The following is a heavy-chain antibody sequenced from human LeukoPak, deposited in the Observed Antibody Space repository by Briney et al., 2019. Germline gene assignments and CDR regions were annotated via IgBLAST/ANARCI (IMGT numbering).Heavy chain of an antibody. V-gene: IGHV1-8*01. D-gene: IGHD3-10*01. CDR2: MNPNSGNT. J-gene: IGHJ4*02. CDR3: ARGLMVRGVKIPTY. CDR1: GYTFTSYD. Sequence: ASVKVSCKASGYTFTSYDINWVRQATGQGLEWMGWMNPNSGNTGYAQKFQGRVTMTRNTSISTAYMELSSLRSEDTAVYYCARGLMVRGVKIPTYWGQGTLVTVSS.